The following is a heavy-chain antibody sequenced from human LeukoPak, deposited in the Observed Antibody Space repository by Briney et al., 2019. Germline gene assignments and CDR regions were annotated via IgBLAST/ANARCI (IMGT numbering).Heavy chain of an antibody. D-gene: IGHD3-10*01. CDR3: ARGGYYGSFDRFDP. J-gene: IGHJ5*02. CDR2: IIPIFGTA. V-gene: IGHV1-69*06. Sequence: GASVKVSCKASGGTFSSYAISWVRQAPGQGLEWMGGIIPIFGTANYAQKFQGRVTITADKSTSTAYMELSSLRSEDTAVYYCARGGYYGSFDRFDPWGQGTLVTVSS. CDR1: GGTFSSYA.